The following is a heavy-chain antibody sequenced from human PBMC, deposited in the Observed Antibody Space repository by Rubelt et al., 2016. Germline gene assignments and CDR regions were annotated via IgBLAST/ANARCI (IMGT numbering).Heavy chain of an antibody. CDR3: ARDRLLDDSSGGDAFDI. CDR2: IIPILGIA. V-gene: IGHV1-69*04. CDR1: GGTFSSYA. Sequence: QVQLVQSGAEVKKPGSSVKVSCKASGGTFSSYAISWVRQAPGQGLEWMGRIIPILGIAHYAQKFQGSVTITADKSTSTAYMELSSLRSEDTAVYYCARDRLLDDSSGGDAFDIWGQGTMVTVSS. J-gene: IGHJ3*02. D-gene: IGHD3-22*01.